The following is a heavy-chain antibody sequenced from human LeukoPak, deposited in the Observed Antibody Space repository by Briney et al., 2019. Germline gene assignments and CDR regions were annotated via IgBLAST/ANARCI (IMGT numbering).Heavy chain of an antibody. CDR3: AKGGLVHRFDP. CDR2: ISGSGDNT. Sequence: PGGSLRLSCAASGFTFSSYAMSWVRQAPGKGLEWVSGISGSGDNTYYADSVKGRFTISRDNSKNTLCLQMNSLRADDTAVYYCAKGGLVHRFDPWGQGTLVTVSS. J-gene: IGHJ5*02. CDR1: GFTFSSYA. V-gene: IGHV3-23*01.